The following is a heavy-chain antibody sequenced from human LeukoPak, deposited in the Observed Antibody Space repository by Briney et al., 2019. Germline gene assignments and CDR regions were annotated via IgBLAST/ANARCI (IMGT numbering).Heavy chain of an antibody. D-gene: IGHD5-18*01. CDR3: ARGLYSYGNDAFDI. V-gene: IGHV3-30-3*01. CDR2: ISYDGSNT. CDR1: GFTFNTYT. Sequence: GRSLRLSFAASGFTFNTYTMHWVRQAPGKGLEGVAVISYDGSNTYYADSVKGRFTISRDNSKNTLYLQMNSLRAEDTAVYYCARGLYSYGNDAFDIWGQGTMVTVSS. J-gene: IGHJ3*02.